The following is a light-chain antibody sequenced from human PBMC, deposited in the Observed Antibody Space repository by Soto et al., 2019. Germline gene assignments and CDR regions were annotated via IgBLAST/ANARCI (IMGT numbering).Light chain of an antibody. Sequence: EIVLTQSPGTLSLSPGERATLSCRASQSVSSSYLAWYQKKPGQAPRLLIYGASSRATGIPDRFSVSGSGTDFNLTISRLELQDFAVYYCQHYGSSTSITFGQGTRLEIK. CDR2: GAS. CDR3: QHYGSSTSIT. CDR1: QSVSSSY. J-gene: IGKJ5*01. V-gene: IGKV3-20*01.